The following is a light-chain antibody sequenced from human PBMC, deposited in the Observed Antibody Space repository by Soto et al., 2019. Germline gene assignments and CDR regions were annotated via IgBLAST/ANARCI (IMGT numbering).Light chain of an antibody. CDR1: QSVSSN. CDR3: QQYNNWPPYT. V-gene: IGKV3-15*01. J-gene: IGKJ2*01. CDR2: GAS. Sequence: EIVMTQSPATLSVSPGERATLSCRASQSVSSNLAWYQQKPGQAPRLLIYGASTRATGIPARFSGSGSGTEFTLTISSLQSEDFAVYYCQQYNNWPPYTFGQGTKLAIK.